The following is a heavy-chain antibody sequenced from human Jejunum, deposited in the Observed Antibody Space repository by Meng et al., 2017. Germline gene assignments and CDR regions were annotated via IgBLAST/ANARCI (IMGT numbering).Heavy chain of an antibody. CDR3: ARDNSYGSGGRQDAFDI. Sequence: GESLKISCVASGFTFSNYGMHWVRQAPGKGLEWVAAIWHDGINKYYADSVQGRFTISRDNSKNTMYLQMNSLRADDTAVFHCARDNSYGSGGRQDAFDIWGQGTMVTVSS. CDR2: IWHDGINK. V-gene: IGHV3-33*01. CDR1: GFTFSNYG. D-gene: IGHD3-10*01. J-gene: IGHJ3*02.